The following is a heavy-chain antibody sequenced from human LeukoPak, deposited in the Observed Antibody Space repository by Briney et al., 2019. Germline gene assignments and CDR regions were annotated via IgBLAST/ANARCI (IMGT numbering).Heavy chain of an antibody. CDR2: ISTYNGDT. CDR3: ARDPGQYYDILTGYYTPYYFDY. CDR1: GYTFTSYG. J-gene: IGHJ4*02. Sequence: ASVKVSCKASGYTFTSYGISWVRQAPGQGLEWMGWISTYNGDTDYAQKLQGRVTMTTDTSTSTAYMELRSLRSDDTAVYYCARDPGQYYDILTGYYTPYYFDYWGQGTLVTVSS. D-gene: IGHD3-9*01. V-gene: IGHV1-18*01.